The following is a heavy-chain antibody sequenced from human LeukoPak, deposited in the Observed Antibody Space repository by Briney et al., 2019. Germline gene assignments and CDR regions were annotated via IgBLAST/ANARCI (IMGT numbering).Heavy chain of an antibody. CDR1: GYSITRGSY. Sequence: PSETLSLTCTVSGYSITRGSYWGWIRQPPGKGLEWIVNIYHSGNTYYNASLKGQVSISIDTSKNQFSLRLTSVTAADTAVYYCARQTGSGLFILPGGQGTLVAVSS. J-gene: IGHJ4*02. V-gene: IGHV4-38-2*02. CDR3: ARQTGSGLFILP. CDR2: IYHSGNT. D-gene: IGHD3/OR15-3a*01.